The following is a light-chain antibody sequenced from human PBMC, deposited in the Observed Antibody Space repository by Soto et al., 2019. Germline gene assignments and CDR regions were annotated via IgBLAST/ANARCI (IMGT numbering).Light chain of an antibody. CDR1: QSVGST. CDR3: QQYNDSPET. Sequence: EIVMTQSPATLSVSPGERATLSCRASQSVGSTLAWYQQKVGQAPRLLIYDASARATGIPARFSGSGSGTEFTLTISSLQSEDFAVYYCQQYNDSPETFGQGTKVEIK. CDR2: DAS. V-gene: IGKV3-15*01. J-gene: IGKJ1*01.